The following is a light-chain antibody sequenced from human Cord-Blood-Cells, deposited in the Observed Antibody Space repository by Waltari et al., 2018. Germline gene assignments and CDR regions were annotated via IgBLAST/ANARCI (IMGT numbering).Light chain of an antibody. Sequence: DIQMTQSPSSLSASVGDRVTITCRASQGISNYLAWYQQKPGKVPKLLIYAASTLQSGVPSRFIVSGSGTEFTLPISSLQPGDVATYYCQKYNSAPRTFGQGTKVEIK. CDR3: QKYNSAPRT. V-gene: IGKV1-27*01. CDR2: AAS. J-gene: IGKJ1*01. CDR1: QGISNY.